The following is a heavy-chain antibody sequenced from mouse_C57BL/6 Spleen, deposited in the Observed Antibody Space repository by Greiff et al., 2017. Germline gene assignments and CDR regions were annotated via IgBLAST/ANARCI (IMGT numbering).Heavy chain of an antibody. CDR2: IDPSDSYT. V-gene: IGHV1-69*01. CDR3: ARGGDGYPY. CDR1: GYTFTSYW. D-gene: IGHD2-3*01. J-gene: IGHJ3*01. Sequence: QVHVKQPGAELVMPGASVKLSCKASGYTFTSYWMHWVKQRPGQGLEWIGEIDPSDSYTNYNQKFKGKSTLTVDKSSSTAYMQLSSLTSEDSAVYYCARGGDGYPYWGQGTLVTVSA.